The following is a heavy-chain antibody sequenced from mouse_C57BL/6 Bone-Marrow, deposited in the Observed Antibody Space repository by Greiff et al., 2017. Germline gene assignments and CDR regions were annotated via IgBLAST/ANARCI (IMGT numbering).Heavy chain of an antibody. J-gene: IGHJ2*01. CDR2: IYPGGGYT. V-gene: IGHV1-63*01. CDR3: ARGEGYDY. D-gene: IGHD2-13*01. CDR1: GYTFTNYW. Sequence: VQLQQSGAELVRPGTSVKMSCKASGYTFTNYWIGWAKQRPGHGLEWIGDIYPGGGYTNYNEKFKGKATLTADKSSSTSYMQFSSLTSEDSAIYYCARGEGYDYWGQGTTLTVSS.